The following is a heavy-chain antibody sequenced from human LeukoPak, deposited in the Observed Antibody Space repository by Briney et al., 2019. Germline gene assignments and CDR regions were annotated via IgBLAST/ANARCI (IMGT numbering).Heavy chain of an antibody. J-gene: IGHJ3*02. CDR3: ASSITMVRGDDAFDI. CDR2: IYHSGST. V-gene: IGHV4-59*01. D-gene: IGHD3-10*01. CDR1: GGSISSYY. Sequence: SETLSLTCTVSGGSISSYYWSWIRQPPGKGLEWIGYIYHSGSTNYNPSLKSRVTISVDTSKNQFSLKLSSVTAADTAVYYCASSITMVRGDDAFDIWGQGTMVTVSS.